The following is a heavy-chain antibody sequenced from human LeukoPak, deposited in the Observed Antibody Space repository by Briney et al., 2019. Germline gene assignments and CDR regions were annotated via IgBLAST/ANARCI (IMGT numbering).Heavy chain of an antibody. CDR2: TYYRSKWYN. V-gene: IGHV6-1*01. D-gene: IGHD2-15*01. Sequence: SQTLSLTCAISGDSVSSNSAAWNWFRQSPSRGLEWLGRTYYRSKWYNDYAVSVKSRITINPDTSKNQFSLQLNSVTPEDTAVYYCAKLPLRATKVVVAADADYWGQGTLVTVSS. CDR3: AKLPLRATKVVVAADADY. J-gene: IGHJ4*02. CDR1: GDSVSSNSAA.